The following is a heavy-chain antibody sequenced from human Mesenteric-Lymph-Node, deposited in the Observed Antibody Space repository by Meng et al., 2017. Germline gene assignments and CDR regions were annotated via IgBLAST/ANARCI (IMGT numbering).Heavy chain of an antibody. CDR2: INHSGST. CDR3: ARVGEGCSGGSCYSYYYALDV. D-gene: IGHD2-15*01. J-gene: IGHJ6*02. V-gene: IGHV4-34*01. CDR1: GGSFSGYY. Sequence: GSLRLSCAVYGGSFSGYYWSWIRQPPGKGLEWIGEINHSGSTNYNPSLKSRVTISVDTSKNQFSLKLSSVTAADTAVYYCARVGEGCSGGSCYSYYYALDVWGQGTTVTVSS.